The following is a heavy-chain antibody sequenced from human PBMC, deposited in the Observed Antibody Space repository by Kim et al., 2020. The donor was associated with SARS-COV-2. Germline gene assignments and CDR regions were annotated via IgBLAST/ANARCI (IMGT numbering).Heavy chain of an antibody. CDR1: GFTFSSYA. Sequence: GGSLRLSCAASGFTFSSYAMHWVRQAPGKGLEWVAVISYDGSNKYYADSVKGRFTISRDNSKTTLYLQMNSLRAEDTAVYYCARDAMRRKGATTKGYYF. CDR2: ISYDGSNK. D-gene: IGHD1-1*01. V-gene: IGHV3-30*04. CDR3: ARDAMRRKGATTKGYYF. J-gene: IGHJ4*01.